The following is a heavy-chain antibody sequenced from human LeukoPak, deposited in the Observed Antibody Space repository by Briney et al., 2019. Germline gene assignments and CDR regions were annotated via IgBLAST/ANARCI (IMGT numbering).Heavy chain of an antibody. CDR2: IYYNEST. Sequence: SETLSLTCTDSGGSISTYYWSWIRQPVGKGLEWIGYIYYNESTNYNPSAKSRVTISADTSKNQLSLKLRSVTAADTAVYYCARGRWLVNYWGQGTLVTVSS. V-gene: IGHV4-59*01. D-gene: IGHD6-19*01. CDR3: ARGRWLVNY. J-gene: IGHJ4*02. CDR1: GGSISTYY.